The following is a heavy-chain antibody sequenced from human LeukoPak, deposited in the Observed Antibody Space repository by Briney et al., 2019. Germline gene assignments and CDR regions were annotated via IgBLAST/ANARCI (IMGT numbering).Heavy chain of an antibody. V-gene: IGHV3-9*03. CDR3: AKGLNLYDAFDI. Sequence: GRSLRLSCAASGFTFDDHDMHWVPQAPGKGLEGVSGISWNSGSIVYADFVKGRFTISRDNGKNYLYLQMNSLRAEDMALYYCAKGLNLYDAFDIWGQGTMVTVSS. CDR1: GFTFDDHD. CDR2: ISWNSGSI. D-gene: IGHD1-14*01. J-gene: IGHJ3*02.